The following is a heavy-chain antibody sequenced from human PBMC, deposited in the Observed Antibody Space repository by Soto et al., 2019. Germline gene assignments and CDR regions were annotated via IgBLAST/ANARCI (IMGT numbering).Heavy chain of an antibody. CDR3: AKDEGNY. Sequence: QVQLVESGGGVVQPGRSQRLSCAASGFTFSSYGMHWVRQAPGKGLEWVAVISYDGSNKYYADSVKGRFTISRDNSKNTLYLQMNSLRAEDTAVYYCAKDEGNYWGQGTLVTVSS. CDR1: GFTFSSYG. D-gene: IGHD3-10*01. V-gene: IGHV3-30*18. CDR2: ISYDGSNK. J-gene: IGHJ4*02.